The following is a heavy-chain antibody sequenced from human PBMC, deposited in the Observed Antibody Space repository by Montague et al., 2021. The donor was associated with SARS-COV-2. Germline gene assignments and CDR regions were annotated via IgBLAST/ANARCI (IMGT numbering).Heavy chain of an antibody. V-gene: IGHV3-30*04. CDR3: ARDTLGTSMIVVVTTGFDY. J-gene: IGHJ4*02. Sequence: SLRLSCAASRFTFSSYAMHWVRQAPGKGLEWVAVISYDGSNKYYADSVKGRFTISRDNSKNTLYLQMNSLRAEDTAVYYCARDTLGTSMIVVVTTGFDYWGQGTLVTVSS. D-gene: IGHD3-22*01. CDR2: ISYDGSNK. CDR1: RFTFSSYA.